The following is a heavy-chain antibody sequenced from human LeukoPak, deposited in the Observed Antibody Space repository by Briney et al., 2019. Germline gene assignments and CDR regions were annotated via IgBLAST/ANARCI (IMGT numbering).Heavy chain of an antibody. J-gene: IGHJ6*02. V-gene: IGHV1-46*01. Sequence: ASVKVSCKASGYTCTSYYMHGVRQAPGQGLEWMEVINPSGGSTSYAQKFQGRVTMTRDTSTSTVYMELSSLRSEDTAVYYCARDLERSLLWFGELGYGMDVWGQGTTVTVSS. D-gene: IGHD3-10*01. CDR1: GYTCTSYY. CDR2: INPSGGST. CDR3: ARDLERSLLWFGELGYGMDV.